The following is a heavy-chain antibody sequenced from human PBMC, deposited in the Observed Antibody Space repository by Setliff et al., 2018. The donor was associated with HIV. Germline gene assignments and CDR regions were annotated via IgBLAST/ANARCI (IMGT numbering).Heavy chain of an antibody. Sequence: ASVKVSCKTSGGTFSTYTIAWVRQAPGQGLEWMGWIGASNGDTNYAQKFQGRVTMTTDTSTSTVYMDLTGLRSEDTAVYYCARGRDSYNTAVDYWGQGTLVTVSS. CDR3: ARGRDSYNTAVDY. V-gene: IGHV1-18*01. J-gene: IGHJ4*02. CDR2: IGASNGDT. CDR1: GGTFSTYT. D-gene: IGHD1-1*01.